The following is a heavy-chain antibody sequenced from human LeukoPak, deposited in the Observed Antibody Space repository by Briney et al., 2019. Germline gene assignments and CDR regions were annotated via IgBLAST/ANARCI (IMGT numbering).Heavy chain of an antibody. CDR2: FDPEDGET. CDR1: GCTLTELS. D-gene: IGHD1-1*01. J-gene: IGHJ5*02. V-gene: IGHV1-24*01. Sequence: ASVKVSCKVSGCTLTELSMHWVRQAPGKGLEWMGGFDPEDGETIYAQKFQGRVTMTEDTSTDTAYMELSSLRSEDTAVYYCATFKVQLERRSSFYWFDPWGQGTLVTVSS. CDR3: ATFKVQLERRSSFYWFDP.